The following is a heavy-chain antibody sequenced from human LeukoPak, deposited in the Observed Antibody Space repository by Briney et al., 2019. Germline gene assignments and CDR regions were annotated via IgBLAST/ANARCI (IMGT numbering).Heavy chain of an antibody. CDR1: GGSFSGYY. J-gene: IGHJ4*02. CDR2: INHSGST. D-gene: IGHD6-13*01. CDR3: ARVGASSWYYFDY. V-gene: IGHV4-34*01. Sequence: PSETLSLTCAVYGGSFSGYYWSWIRQPPGKGLEWIGEINHSGSTNYNPSLKSRVTISVDTSKNQFSLKLSSVTAADTAVYYGARVGASSWYYFDYWGQGTLVTVSS.